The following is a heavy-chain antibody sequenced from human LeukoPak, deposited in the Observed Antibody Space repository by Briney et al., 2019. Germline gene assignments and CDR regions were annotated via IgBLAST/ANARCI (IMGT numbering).Heavy chain of an antibody. CDR1: GGTFSGYA. V-gene: IGHV1-69*01. Sequence: SVKVSCKASGGTFSGYAISWVRQAPGQGLEWMGGIIPIFGTANYAQKFQGRVTITADESTSTAYMELSSLRSEDTAVYYCARDQNPTGYSSGRYAFDYWGQGTLVTVSS. CDR3: ARDQNPTGYSSGRYAFDY. CDR2: IIPIFGTA. D-gene: IGHD6-19*01. J-gene: IGHJ4*02.